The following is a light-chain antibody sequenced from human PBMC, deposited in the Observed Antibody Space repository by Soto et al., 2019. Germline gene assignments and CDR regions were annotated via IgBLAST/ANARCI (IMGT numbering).Light chain of an antibody. CDR3: QHYVTWPLA. CDR2: DTS. CDR1: GGIGST. V-gene: IGKV3-15*01. J-gene: IGKJ4*01. Sequence: EVVMTQSPATLSVSPGERATLSCRASGGIGSTLAWYQQKPGQTPRLLIYDTSTRATGVPGRFIGSRSGTEFTLTITSLQSEDFAIYYCQHYVTWPLAFGGGTRVENK.